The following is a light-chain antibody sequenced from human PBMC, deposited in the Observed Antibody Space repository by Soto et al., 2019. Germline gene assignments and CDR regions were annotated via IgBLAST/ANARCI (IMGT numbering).Light chain of an antibody. CDR1: SSDVGGYNR. V-gene: IGLV2-8*01. CDR3: NSYAGNSWV. CDR2: EVF. J-gene: IGLJ3*02. Sequence: QSVLTQPASASGSAGEPVTISCTGTSSDVGGYNRVSWYQHHPGKAPKLIIYEVFKRPSGVPDRFSGSKSGNTASLTVSGLQAEDEADYYCNSYAGNSWVFGGGTKVTV.